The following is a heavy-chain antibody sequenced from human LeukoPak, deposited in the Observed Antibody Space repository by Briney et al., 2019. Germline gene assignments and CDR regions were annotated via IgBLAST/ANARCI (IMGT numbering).Heavy chain of an antibody. CDR1: GFTFSGSA. Sequence: TGGPLKLSCAASGFTFSGSAMHWVRQASGKGLEWVGRIRSKANSYATAYAASVKGRFTISRDDSENTAYLQMNSLKTEDTAVYYCTRHLTNDSRAPYFDYWGQGTLVTVSS. CDR2: IRSKANSYAT. V-gene: IGHV3-73*01. CDR3: TRHLTNDSRAPYFDY. D-gene: IGHD3-22*01. J-gene: IGHJ4*02.